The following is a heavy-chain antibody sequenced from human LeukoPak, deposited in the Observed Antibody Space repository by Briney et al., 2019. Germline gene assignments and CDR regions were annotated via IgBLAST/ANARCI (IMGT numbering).Heavy chain of an antibody. J-gene: IGHJ3*02. CDR3: ANLPLNDAFDI. V-gene: IGHV3-23*01. CDR2: ISGSGGSA. CDR1: GFTFSSYW. D-gene: IGHD5/OR15-5a*01. Sequence: GGSLRLSCAASGFTFSSYWMSWVRQAPGKGLEWVSDISGSGGSAYCADSVKGRFTISRDNSRNTLSLQMNSLRAEDTAVYYCANLPLNDAFDIWGQGTMVTVSS.